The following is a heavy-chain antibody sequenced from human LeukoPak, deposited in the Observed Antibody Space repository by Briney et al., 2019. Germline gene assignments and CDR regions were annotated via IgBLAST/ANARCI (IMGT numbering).Heavy chain of an antibody. CDR1: GGSISSGSYY. D-gene: IGHD2-15*01. J-gene: IGHJ5*02. V-gene: IGHV4-61*02. Sequence: PSETLSLTCTVSGGSISSGSYYWRWIRQPAGKGLEWIGRIYTSGSTNYNPSLKSRVTISVDTSKNQFSLKLSSVTAADTAVYYCARAYCSGGSCYPIRNWFDPWGQGTLVTVSS. CDR2: IYTSGST. CDR3: ARAYCSGGSCYPIRNWFDP.